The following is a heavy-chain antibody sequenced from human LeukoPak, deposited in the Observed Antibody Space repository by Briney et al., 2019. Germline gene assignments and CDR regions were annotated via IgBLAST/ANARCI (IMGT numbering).Heavy chain of an antibody. Sequence: SETLSLTCTVSGGSISSGGYFWSWIRQPPGKGLEWIGYIYHSGSTYYNPSLKSRVTISVDTSKNQFSLKLSSVTAADTAVYYCARAIESTLAIFFDIWGQGTMVTVSS. CDR1: GGSISSGGYF. D-gene: IGHD2/OR15-2a*01. CDR3: ARAIESTLAIFFDI. CDR2: IYHSGST. J-gene: IGHJ3*02. V-gene: IGHV4-30-2*01.